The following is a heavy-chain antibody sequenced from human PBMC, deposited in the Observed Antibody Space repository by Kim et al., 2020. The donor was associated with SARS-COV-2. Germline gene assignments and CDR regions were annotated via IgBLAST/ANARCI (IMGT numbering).Heavy chain of an antibody. V-gene: IGHV4-39*01. J-gene: IGHJ4*02. Sequence: SETLSFTCTVSGGSISSSSYYWGWIRQPPGKGLEWIGSIYYIGSTSYNPSLKSRVTISVDTSKNQFSLKVSSVTAADTAVYYCARRYYDNTGTFDYWGQGTLVTVSS. D-gene: IGHD3-22*01. CDR3: ARRYYDNTGTFDY. CDR1: GGSISSSSYY. CDR2: IYYIGST.